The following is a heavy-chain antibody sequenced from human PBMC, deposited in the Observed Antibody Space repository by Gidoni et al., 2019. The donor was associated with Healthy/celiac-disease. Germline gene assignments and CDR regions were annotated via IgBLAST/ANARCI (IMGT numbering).Heavy chain of an antibody. Sequence: VQLLESGGGLVQPGGSLRLSCAASGFTFSSYAMSWVRQAPGKGREWVSAISGSGGSTYYEDYVKGRFTISRDNSKNTLYLQMNSLRAEDTAVYYCAKDPGIAAAGTGYWGQGTLVTVSS. V-gene: IGHV3-23*01. CDR2: ISGSGGST. CDR1: GFTFSSYA. D-gene: IGHD6-13*01. J-gene: IGHJ4*02. CDR3: AKDPGIAAAGTGY.